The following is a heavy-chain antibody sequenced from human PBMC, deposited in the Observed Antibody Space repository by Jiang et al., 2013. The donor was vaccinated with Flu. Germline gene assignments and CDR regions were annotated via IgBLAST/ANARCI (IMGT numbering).Heavy chain of an antibody. CDR3: AREEIAVAGTAYFDY. CDR2: ISSSSSYI. D-gene: IGHD6-19*01. V-gene: IGHV3-21*01. J-gene: IGHJ4*02. Sequence: WVSSISSSSSYIYYADSVKGRFTISRDNAKNSLYLQMNSLRAEDTAVYYCAREEIAVAGTAYFDYWGQGTLVHRLL.